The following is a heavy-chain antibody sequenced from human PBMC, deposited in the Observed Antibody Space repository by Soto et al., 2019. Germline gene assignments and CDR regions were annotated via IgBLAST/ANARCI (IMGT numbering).Heavy chain of an antibody. CDR2: IYYSGST. Sequence: SETLSLTCTVSGGSISSSSYYWGWIRQPPGKGLEWIGSIYYSGSTYYNPSLKSRVTISVDTSKNQFSLKLSSVTAADTAVYYCASSLNSALDYWGQGTLVTVSS. CDR3: ASSLNSALDY. J-gene: IGHJ4*02. V-gene: IGHV4-39*01. CDR1: GGSISSSSYY. D-gene: IGHD1-20*01.